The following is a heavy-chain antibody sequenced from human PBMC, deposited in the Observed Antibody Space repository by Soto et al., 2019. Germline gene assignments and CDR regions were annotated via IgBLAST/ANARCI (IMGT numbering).Heavy chain of an antibody. V-gene: IGHV3-23*01. CDR3: AKDGYYDSSGGYHFDY. J-gene: IGHJ4*02. CDR2: ISGSGGST. Sequence: LRLSCAASGFTFSSYAMSWVRQAPGKGLEWVSAISGSGGSTYYADSVKGRFTISRDNSKNTLYLQMNSLRAEDTAVYYCAKDGYYDSSGGYHFDYWGQGPLVTVSS. CDR1: GFTFSSYA. D-gene: IGHD3-22*01.